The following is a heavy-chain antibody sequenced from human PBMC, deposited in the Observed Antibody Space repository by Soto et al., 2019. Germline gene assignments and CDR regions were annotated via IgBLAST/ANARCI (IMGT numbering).Heavy chain of an antibody. CDR2: IYSGGST. D-gene: IGHD6-19*01. CDR1: GFTVSSNY. CDR3: ARLSSGWTAFDY. V-gene: IGHV3-53*01. Sequence: HPGGSLRLSCAASGFTVSSNYMSWVRQAPGKGLEWVSVIYSGGSTYYADSVKGRFTISRDNSKNTLYLQMNSLRAEDTAVYYCARLSSGWTAFDYWGQGTLVTVSS. J-gene: IGHJ4*02.